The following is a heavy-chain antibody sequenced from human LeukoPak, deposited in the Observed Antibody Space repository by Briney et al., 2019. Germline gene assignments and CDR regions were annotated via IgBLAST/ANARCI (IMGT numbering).Heavy chain of an antibody. CDR1: GNSISSGDNY. Sequence: SETLSLTCTVSGNSISSGDNYWSWIRQPAGKGLEWIGYIYYSGSTNYNPSLRSRVTISLDTSKNQFSLKLSSVTAADTAVYYCARGISGRNYYGSNWFDPWGQGTLVTVSS. V-gene: IGHV4-61*10. CDR2: IYYSGST. D-gene: IGHD1-26*01. J-gene: IGHJ5*02. CDR3: ARGISGRNYYGSNWFDP.